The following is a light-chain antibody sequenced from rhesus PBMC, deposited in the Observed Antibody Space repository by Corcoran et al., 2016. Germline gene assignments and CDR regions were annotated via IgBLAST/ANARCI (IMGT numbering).Light chain of an antibody. Sequence: DIQMTQSPASLSASEGDRVTITCGASQGIGIYLAWSQQTPGKAPKLLNYAASTLQSGVPSRFCGSGAGTDFTLTISSLQPEDSATDYCQQGNDDPLTVGGGTKVEPK. CDR3: QQGNDDPLT. J-gene: IGKJ4*01. CDR2: AAS. CDR1: QGIGIY. V-gene: IGKV1-25*01.